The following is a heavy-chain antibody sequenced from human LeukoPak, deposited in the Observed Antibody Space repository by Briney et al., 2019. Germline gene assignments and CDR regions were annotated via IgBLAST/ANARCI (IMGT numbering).Heavy chain of an antibody. J-gene: IGHJ3*02. CDR1: GFTFSSYA. CDR3: ARGYTADAFDI. V-gene: IGHV3-30*04. Sequence: GGSLRLSCAASGFTFSSYAMHWVRQAPGKGLEWVAVISYDGSNKYYADSVKDRFTISRDNSKNTLYLQMNSLRAEDTAVYYCARGYTADAFDIWGQGTMVTVSS. D-gene: IGHD1-14*01. CDR2: ISYDGSNK.